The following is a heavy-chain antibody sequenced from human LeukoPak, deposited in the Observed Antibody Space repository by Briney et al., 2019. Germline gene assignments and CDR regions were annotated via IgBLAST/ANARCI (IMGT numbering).Heavy chain of an antibody. J-gene: IGHJ4*02. D-gene: IGHD5-18*01. Sequence: KPSETLSLTCAVYGGSFSGYYWSWIRQPPAKGLEWTGEINHSGSTNYNPSLKSRVTISVDTSKNQFSLKLSSVTAADTAVYYCASRGYSYGRGPFDYWGQGTLVTVSS. CDR1: GGSFSGYY. V-gene: IGHV4-34*01. CDR3: ASRGYSYGRGPFDY. CDR2: INHSGST.